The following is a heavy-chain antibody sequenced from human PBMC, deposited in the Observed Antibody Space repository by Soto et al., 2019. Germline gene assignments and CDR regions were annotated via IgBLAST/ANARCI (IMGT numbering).Heavy chain of an antibody. D-gene: IGHD6-13*01. Sequence: GGSLRLSCAASGFTFSSYWMHWVRQAPGKGLVWVSRINSDGSSTSYADSVKGRFTISRDNAKNTLYLQMNSLRAEDTAVYYCARVDGYSRRRQAFDIWGQGTMVTVSS. CDR3: ARVDGYSRRRQAFDI. J-gene: IGHJ3*02. CDR2: INSDGSST. CDR1: GFTFSSYW. V-gene: IGHV3-74*01.